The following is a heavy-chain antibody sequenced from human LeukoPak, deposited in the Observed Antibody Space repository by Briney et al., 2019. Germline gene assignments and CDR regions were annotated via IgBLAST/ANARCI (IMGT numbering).Heavy chain of an antibody. CDR2: ISSSGSTI. CDR3: ARDLVAAAGKRRHVPIDY. Sequence: GGSLRLSCAASGFTFSNAWMSWIRQAPGKGLEWVSYISSSGSTIYYADSVKGRFTISRDNAKNSLYLQMNSLRAEDTAVYYCARDLVAAAGKRRHVPIDYWGQGTLVTVSS. D-gene: IGHD6-13*01. J-gene: IGHJ4*02. V-gene: IGHV3-11*04. CDR1: GFTFSNAW.